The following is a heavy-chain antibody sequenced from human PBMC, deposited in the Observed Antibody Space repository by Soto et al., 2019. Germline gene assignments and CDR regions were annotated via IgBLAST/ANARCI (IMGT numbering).Heavy chain of an antibody. CDR1: GYSFTSYW. CDR2: IYPGDSDT. J-gene: IGHJ6*02. D-gene: IGHD4-4*01. CDR3: ASSTTVTSSGYYYYYGMDV. Sequence: GESLKISCKGSGYSFTSYWIGWVRQMPGKGLEWMGIIYPGDSDTRYSPSFQGQGTISADKSISTAYLQRSSLKASDTAMYYCASSTTVTSSGYYYYYGMDVWGQGTTVTVYS. V-gene: IGHV5-51*01.